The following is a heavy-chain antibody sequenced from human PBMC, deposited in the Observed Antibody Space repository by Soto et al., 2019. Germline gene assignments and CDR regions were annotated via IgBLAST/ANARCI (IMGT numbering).Heavy chain of an antibody. CDR1: GFTFNGYA. CDR3: AKSRLAARGDYFAD. CDR2: ISGTGGST. Sequence: GSLRLSCAASGFTFNGYAMSWVRQDPGKGLEWVSAISGTGGSTFYGDSVKGRFTSSRDNSKNTLFLQMNGLRAEDTAVYYCAKSRLAARGDYFADWGQGTLVTVSS. D-gene: IGHD6-6*01. V-gene: IGHV3-23*01. J-gene: IGHJ4*02.